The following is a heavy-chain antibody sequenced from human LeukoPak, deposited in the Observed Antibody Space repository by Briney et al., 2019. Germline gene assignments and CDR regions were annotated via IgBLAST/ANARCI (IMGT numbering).Heavy chain of an antibody. CDR1: GFTFSSYW. D-gene: IGHD3-3*01. CDR3: ARAGDFWSGYYTIFDY. V-gene: IGHV3-7*01. Sequence: GGSLRLSCAASGFTFSSYWMSWVRQAPGKGLEWVANIKQDGSEEYYVDSVKGRFTISRDNAKNSLYLQMNSLRAGDTAVYYCARAGDFWSGYYTIFDYWGQGTLVTVSS. CDR2: IKQDGSEE. J-gene: IGHJ4*02.